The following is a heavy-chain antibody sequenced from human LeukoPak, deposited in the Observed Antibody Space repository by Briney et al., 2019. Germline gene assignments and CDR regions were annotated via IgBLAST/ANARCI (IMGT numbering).Heavy chain of an antibody. CDR3: AKDVDV. J-gene: IGHJ6*04. Sequence: GGSLRLSCAASGFTFSSYGMHWVRQAPGKGLEWVAVISYDGSNKYYADSVKGRFTISRDNSKNTLYLQMNSPRAEDTAVYYCAKDVDVWGKGTTVTVSS. V-gene: IGHV3-30*18. CDR1: GFTFSSYG. CDR2: ISYDGSNK.